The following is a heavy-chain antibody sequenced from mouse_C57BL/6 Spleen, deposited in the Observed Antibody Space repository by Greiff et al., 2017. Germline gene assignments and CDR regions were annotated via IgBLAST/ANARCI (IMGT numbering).Heavy chain of an antibody. V-gene: IGHV1-77*01. D-gene: IGHD3-1*01. CDR1: GYTFTDYY. Sequence: QVQLQQSGAELVKPGASVKISCKASGYTFTDYYINWVKQRPGQGLEWTGKIGPGSGSTYYNEKFKGKATLTADKSSSTAYMQLSSLTSEDSAVYFGARSGRTGYYAMDYWGQGTSVTVSS. CDR2: IGPGSGST. CDR3: ARSGRTGYYAMDY. J-gene: IGHJ4*01.